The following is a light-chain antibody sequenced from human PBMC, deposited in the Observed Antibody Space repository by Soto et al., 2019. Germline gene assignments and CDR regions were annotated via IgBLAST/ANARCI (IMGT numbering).Light chain of an antibody. Sequence: SALTQPASVSGSPGQSITISCTGTSSDIGDYNYVSWYQQHPGKAPKLIIFEVGDRPSGVSNRFSGSKSGYTASLTISGLQAEDEADYYCSSHTSTSTWVFGAGTQLTVL. CDR3: SSHTSTSTWV. CDR1: SSDIGDYNY. CDR2: EVG. J-gene: IGLJ3*02. V-gene: IGLV2-14*01.